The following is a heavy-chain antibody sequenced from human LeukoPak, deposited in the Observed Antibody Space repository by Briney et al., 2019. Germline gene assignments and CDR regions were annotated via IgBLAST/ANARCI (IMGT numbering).Heavy chain of an antibody. CDR3: ATWYYYDSSDYYLADY. V-gene: IGHV3-7*03. J-gene: IGHJ4*02. D-gene: IGHD3-22*01. CDR2: IKQDGSEK. CDR1: GFTFSSYW. Sequence: GSLRLSCAASGFTFSSYWMSWVRQAPGKGLEWVANIKQDGSEKYYVDSVKGRFTISRDNAKNSLYLQMNSLRAEDTAVYYCATWYYYDSSDYYLADYWGQGTLVTVSS.